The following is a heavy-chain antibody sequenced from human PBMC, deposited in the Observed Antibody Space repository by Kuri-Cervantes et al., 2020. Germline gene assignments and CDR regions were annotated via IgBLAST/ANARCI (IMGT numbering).Heavy chain of an antibody. CDR2: ISYDGSNK. CDR1: GFTFSSYA. J-gene: IGHJ6*02. Sequence: GGSLRLSCAASGFTFSSYAMHWVRQAPGKGLEWVAVISYDGSNKYYADSVKGRFTNSRDNSKNTLYLPMNSLRAEDTAVYYCARELASSSLRGMDVWGQGATVTVSS. V-gene: IGHV3-30-3*01. D-gene: IGHD6-6*01. CDR3: ARELASSSLRGMDV.